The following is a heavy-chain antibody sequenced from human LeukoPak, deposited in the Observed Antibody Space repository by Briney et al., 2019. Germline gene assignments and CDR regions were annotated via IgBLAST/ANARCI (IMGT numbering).Heavy chain of an antibody. J-gene: IGHJ4*02. CDR2: INWNGDST. Sequence: TGGSLRLSCAASGFSFDDYGLTWVRQAPGKGLEWVSGINWNGDSTDYADSVKGRFTISRDNAKNTLYLQMNSLRVEDTAVYYCARDKDVYFDYWGQGTLVTVSS. CDR1: GFSFDDYG. CDR3: ARDKDVYFDY. V-gene: IGHV3-20*04.